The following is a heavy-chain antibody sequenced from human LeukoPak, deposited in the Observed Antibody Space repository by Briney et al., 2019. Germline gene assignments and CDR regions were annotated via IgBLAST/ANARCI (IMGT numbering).Heavy chain of an antibody. Sequence: GGSLRLSCAASGFTFSSYWMHWVRQAPGKGLVWVSRINSDGSSTSYADSVKGRFTISRDNAKNTLYLQMNSLRAEDTAVYYCARGEFRRELRGFFDYWGQGTLVTVSS. J-gene: IGHJ4*02. CDR2: INSDGSST. V-gene: IGHV3-74*01. D-gene: IGHD1-26*01. CDR1: GFTFSSYW. CDR3: ARGEFRRELRGFFDY.